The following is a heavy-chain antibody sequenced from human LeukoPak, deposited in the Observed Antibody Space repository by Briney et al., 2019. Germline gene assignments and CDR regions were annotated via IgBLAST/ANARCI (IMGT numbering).Heavy chain of an antibody. Sequence: ASVKVSCKVSGYTLTELSMHWVRQAPGKGLEWMGGFDPEGGETIYAQKFQGRVTMTEDTSTDTAYMELSSLRSEDTAVYYCATLFGVVIGTTRAWGQGTLVTVSS. CDR2: FDPEGGET. D-gene: IGHD3-3*01. CDR1: GYTLTELS. CDR3: ATLFGVVIGTTRA. V-gene: IGHV1-24*01. J-gene: IGHJ5*02.